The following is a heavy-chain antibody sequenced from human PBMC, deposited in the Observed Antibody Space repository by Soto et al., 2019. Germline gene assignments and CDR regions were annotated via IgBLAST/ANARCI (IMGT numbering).Heavy chain of an antibody. CDR2: ISGTGGSS. D-gene: IGHD6-19*01. CDR1: GFTFSTYT. V-gene: IGHV3-23*01. CDR3: AKRAVAGRNWYFDL. Sequence: EVQLLESGGGLVQPGGSLRLSCAASGFTFSTYTMSWVRQAPGKGMECVSAISGTGGSSSYTDSVKGRFTISRDNSKNTLSLQMDSLRAEDTARYYCAKRAVAGRNWYFDLWGRGTLVIVSS. J-gene: IGHJ2*01.